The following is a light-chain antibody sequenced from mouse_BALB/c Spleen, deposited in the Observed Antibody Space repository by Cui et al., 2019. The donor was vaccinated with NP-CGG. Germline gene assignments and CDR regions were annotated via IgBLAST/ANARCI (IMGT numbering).Light chain of an antibody. V-gene: IGLV1*01. J-gene: IGLJ1*01. CDR1: TGAVTTSNY. Sequence: QPVLTQESALTTSPGETVTLTCRSSTGAVTTSNYANWVQEKPDHLFTGLIGGTNNRAQGVPARFSGSLIGDKAALTITGAQTEDEAIYFCALWYSNHWVFGGGTKLTVL. CDR2: GTN. CDR3: ALWYSNHWV.